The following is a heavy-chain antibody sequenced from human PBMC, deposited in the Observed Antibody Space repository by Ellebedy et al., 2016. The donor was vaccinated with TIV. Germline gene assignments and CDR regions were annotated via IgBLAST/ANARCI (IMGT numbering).Heavy chain of an antibody. CDR1: GDSISGGVYF. Sequence: SETLSLTXSVSGDSISGGVYFWTWIRQPPGKGLEWIGYIYHTGKTLYNPSLKSRLTLSVATFTNQFSLQLRSVTAADTAVYFCACKLATAGIDFWGQGTLVTVSS. V-gene: IGHV4-31*03. CDR3: ACKLATAGIDF. CDR2: IYHTGKT. D-gene: IGHD1-1*01. J-gene: IGHJ4*02.